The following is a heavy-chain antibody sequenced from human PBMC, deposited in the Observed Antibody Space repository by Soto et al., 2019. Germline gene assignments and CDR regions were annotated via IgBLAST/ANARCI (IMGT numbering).Heavy chain of an antibody. Sequence: QVQLVESGGGLVKPGGSLRLSCAASGFTFSDYYMSWIRQAPGKGLEWVSYISSSSSYTNYADSVKGRFTISRDNAKNSLYLQMNSLRAEDTAVYYCARAITVSSGYPVDYWGQGTLVTVSS. J-gene: IGHJ4*02. CDR2: ISSSSSYT. V-gene: IGHV3-11*06. D-gene: IGHD3-22*01. CDR1: GFTFSDYY. CDR3: ARAITVSSGYPVDY.